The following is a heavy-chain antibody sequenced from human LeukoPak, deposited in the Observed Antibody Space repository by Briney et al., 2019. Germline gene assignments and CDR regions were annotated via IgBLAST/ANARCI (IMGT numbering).Heavy chain of an antibody. D-gene: IGHD6-13*01. CDR2: IYYSGST. J-gene: IGHJ1*01. V-gene: IGHV4-31*03. Sequence: SQTLSLTCTVSGGSISSGGYYWSWIRQHPGKGLEWIGYIYYSGSTYYNPSLKSRVTISVDTSKNQFSLKLTSVTAADTAVYYCARGESSSWSKPEYFQHWGQGTLVTVSS. CDR1: GGSISSGGYY. CDR3: ARGESSSWSKPEYFQH.